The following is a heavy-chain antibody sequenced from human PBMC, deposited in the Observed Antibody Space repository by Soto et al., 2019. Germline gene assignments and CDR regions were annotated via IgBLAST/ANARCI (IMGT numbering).Heavy chain of an antibody. CDR2: ITSSGAYI. V-gene: IGHV3-21*01. CDR1: GPTFGSYG. Sequence: EVTLVESGGGLVKPGGSLRLSCVASGPTFGSYGMNWVRQAPGKGLEWVSSITSSGAYIHYADSVQGRFTVSRDNAKNSMYLQMNSLRVEDTAVYFCARDESAGSSTSDWGQGTLVTVSS. D-gene: IGHD2-2*01. J-gene: IGHJ4*02. CDR3: ARDESAGSSTSD.